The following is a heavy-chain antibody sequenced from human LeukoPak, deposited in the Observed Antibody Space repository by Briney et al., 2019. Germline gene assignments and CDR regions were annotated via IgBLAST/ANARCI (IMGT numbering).Heavy chain of an antibody. V-gene: IGHV3-7*01. Sequence: GGSLRLSCAASGFTFSTYWMSWVRQAPGKGLEWVANIQQDGSEKYYVDSVKGRFTISRDNAKNSLYLQMNSLTAEDTAVYYCARDSHFWSGVDYWGQGTLVTVSS. CDR2: IQQDGSEK. CDR1: GFTFSTYW. D-gene: IGHD3-3*02. CDR3: ARDSHFWSGVDY. J-gene: IGHJ4*02.